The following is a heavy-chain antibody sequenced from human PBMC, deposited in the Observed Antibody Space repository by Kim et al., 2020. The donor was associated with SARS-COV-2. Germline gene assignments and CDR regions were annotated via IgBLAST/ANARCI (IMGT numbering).Heavy chain of an antibody. V-gene: IGHV4-34*01. CDR2: INHSGST. Sequence: SETLSLTCAVYGGSFSGYYWSWIRQPPGKGLEWIGEINHSGSTNYNPSLKSRVTISVDTSKNQFSLKLSSVTAADTAVYYCARSTMVRGVPRLISTYYGMDVWGQGTTVTVSS. CDR1: GGSFSGYY. J-gene: IGHJ6*02. D-gene: IGHD3-10*01. CDR3: ARSTMVRGVPRLISTYYGMDV.